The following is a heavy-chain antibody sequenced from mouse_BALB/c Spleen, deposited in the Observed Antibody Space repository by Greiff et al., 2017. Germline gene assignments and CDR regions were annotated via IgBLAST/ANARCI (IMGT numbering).Heavy chain of an antibody. V-gene: IGHV5-6-5*01. J-gene: IGHJ3*01. CDR2: ISSGGST. CDR1: GFTFSSYA. CDR3: ARRGYYDYDAWFAY. Sequence: EVHLVESGGGLVKPGGSLKLSCAASGFTFSSYAMSWVRQTPEKRLEWVASISSGGSTYYPDSVKGRFTISRDNARNILYLQMSSLRSEDTAMYYCARRGYYDYDAWFAYWGQGTLVTVSA. D-gene: IGHD2-4*01.